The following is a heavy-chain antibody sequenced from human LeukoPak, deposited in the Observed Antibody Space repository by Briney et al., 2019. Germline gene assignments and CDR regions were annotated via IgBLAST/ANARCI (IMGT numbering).Heavy chain of an antibody. J-gene: IGHJ4*02. CDR1: GFTFRDYY. CDR3: ARDLLSDSGGSCLDY. Sequence: PGGSLRLSCAASGFTFRDYYMNWVRQAPGKGLEWVSSISSSSSYIYYADSVKGRFTISRDNAKNSLYLQMNSLRAEDTAVYYCARDLLSDSGGSCLDYWGQGTLVTVSS. D-gene: IGHD2-15*01. CDR2: ISSSSSYI. V-gene: IGHV3-21*01.